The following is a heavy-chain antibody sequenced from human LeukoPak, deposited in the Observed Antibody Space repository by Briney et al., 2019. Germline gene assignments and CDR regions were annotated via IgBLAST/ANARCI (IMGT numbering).Heavy chain of an antibody. D-gene: IGHD4-23*01. CDR2: IIPLFDTT. CDR1: GGTFSNYA. J-gene: IGHJ4*02. V-gene: IGHV1-69*13. Sequence: SVKVSCKPSGGTFSNYAISWVRQAPGQGLEWMGGIIPLFDTTIYAQKFQGRVTITADESTSTAYMELSSLRSEDTAVYYCVRGNDYGGPHYWGQGTLVTVSS. CDR3: VRGNDYGGPHY.